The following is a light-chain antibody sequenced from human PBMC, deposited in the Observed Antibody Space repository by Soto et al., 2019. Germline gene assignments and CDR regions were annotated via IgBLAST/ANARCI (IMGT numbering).Light chain of an antibody. J-gene: IGKJ5*01. CDR1: QSVTSA. CDR3: QQYNNWPQIT. CDR2: DVS. Sequence: EIVMTQSPAALSVSPGGRATLSCRASQSVTSALAWFQQKPGQAPRLLIYDVSRRATGIPARFSGSGSGTEFTLTISTLQSEDFAVYYCQQYNNWPQITFGQGTRLEIK. V-gene: IGKV3-15*01.